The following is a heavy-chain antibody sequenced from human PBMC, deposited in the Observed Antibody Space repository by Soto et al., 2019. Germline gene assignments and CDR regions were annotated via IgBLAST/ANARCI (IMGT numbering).Heavy chain of an antibody. CDR2: IYYSGST. D-gene: IGHD4-17*01. V-gene: IGHV4-59*01. CDR3: ARVSENDYGDYVRNPNDAFDI. CDR1: GGSISSYY. Sequence: SETLSLTCTVSGGSISSYYWSRIRQPPGKGLEWIGYIYYSGSTNYNPSLKSRVTISVDTSKNQFSLKLSSVTAADTAVYYRARVSENDYGDYVRNPNDAFDIWGQGTMVTVSS. J-gene: IGHJ3*02.